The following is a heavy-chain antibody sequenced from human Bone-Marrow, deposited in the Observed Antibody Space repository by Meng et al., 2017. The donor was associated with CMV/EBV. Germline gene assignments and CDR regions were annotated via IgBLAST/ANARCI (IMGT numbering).Heavy chain of an antibody. CDR1: GFTVSSNE. CDR3: TKTKRSWHIAAAGSYFDY. D-gene: IGHD6-13*01. CDR2: ISGGST. J-gene: IGHJ4*02. Sequence: GESLKISCAASGFTVSSNEMSWVRQAPGKGLEWVSSISGGSTYYADSRKGRFTISRDNSKNTLHLQMNSLRAEDTAVYYCTKTKRSWHIAAAGSYFDYWGQGTLVTVSS. V-gene: IGHV3-38-3*01.